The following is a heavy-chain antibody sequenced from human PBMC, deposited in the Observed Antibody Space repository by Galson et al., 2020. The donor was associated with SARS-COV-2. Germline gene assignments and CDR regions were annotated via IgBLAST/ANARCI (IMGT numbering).Heavy chain of an antibody. J-gene: IGHJ4*02. V-gene: IGHV4-39*02. CDR3: ARDAGDYDYYFDY. CDR1: GGSITSSIYY. Sequence: SETLSLTCTVSGGSITSSIYYWAWIRQRPGQGREGIGTTYYSGNIFYNPSLRSRVTMSVDTSKNQFSLRLRSVTAADTAVYYCARDAGDYDYYFDYWGQGTLVTVSS. CDR2: TYYSGNI. D-gene: IGHD4-17*01.